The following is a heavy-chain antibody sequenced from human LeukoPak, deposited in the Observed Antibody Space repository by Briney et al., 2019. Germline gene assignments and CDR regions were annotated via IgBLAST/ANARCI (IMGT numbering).Heavy chain of an antibody. J-gene: IGHJ4*02. V-gene: IGHV3-23*01. CDR2: ISGSGSNT. CDR1: GFTFSSYA. CDR3: ARASEVAPFDY. D-gene: IGHD5-12*01. Sequence: GGSLRLSCAASGFTFSSYAMSWVRQAPGKGLEWVSAISGSGSNTYYADSVKGRFTISRDNSQNTLYLQMNSLRAEDTAVYYCARASEVAPFDYWGQGTLVTVSS.